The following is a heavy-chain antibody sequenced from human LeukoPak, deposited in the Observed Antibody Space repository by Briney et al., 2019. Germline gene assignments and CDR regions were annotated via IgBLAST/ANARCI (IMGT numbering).Heavy chain of an antibody. V-gene: IGHV1-2*02. CDR3: AREIMVRGVIIPNYYFDY. Sequence: ASVKVSCKASGYTFTGYYMHWVRQAPGQGLEWMGWINPNSGGTNYAQKFQGRVTMTRDTSISTAYMELSRLRSDDTAVYYCAREIMVRGVIIPNYYFDYWGQGTLVTVSS. CDR1: GYTFTGYY. J-gene: IGHJ4*02. D-gene: IGHD3-10*01. CDR2: INPNSGGT.